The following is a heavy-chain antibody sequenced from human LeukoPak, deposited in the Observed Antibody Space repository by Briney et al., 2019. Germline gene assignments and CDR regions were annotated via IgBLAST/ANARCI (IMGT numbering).Heavy chain of an antibody. CDR3: ARVYKTRSYYMDV. J-gene: IGHJ6*03. D-gene: IGHD1-1*01. V-gene: IGHV4-4*02. CDR2: IYHSGST. Sequence: PSETLSLTCAVSGGSISSSNWWSWVRQPPGKGLEWIGEIYHSGSTNYNPSLKGRVTISVDKSKNQFSLKLSSVTAADTAVYYCARVYKTRSYYMDVWGKGTTVTVSS. CDR1: GGSISSSNW.